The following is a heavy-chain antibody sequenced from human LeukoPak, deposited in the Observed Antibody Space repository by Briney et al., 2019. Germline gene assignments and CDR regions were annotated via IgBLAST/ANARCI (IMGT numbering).Heavy chain of an antibody. J-gene: IGHJ3*02. Sequence: PSQTLSLTCAVSGGSISSGGYSWSWIRQPPGKGLEWIGYIYHNGSTYYNPSLKSRVTISVDRSKNQFSLKLSSVTAADTAVYYCARGSDFWSGYYREAFDIWGQGTMVTVSS. CDR1: GGSISSGGYS. D-gene: IGHD3-3*01. CDR3: ARGSDFWSGYYREAFDI. V-gene: IGHV4-30-2*01. CDR2: IYHNGST.